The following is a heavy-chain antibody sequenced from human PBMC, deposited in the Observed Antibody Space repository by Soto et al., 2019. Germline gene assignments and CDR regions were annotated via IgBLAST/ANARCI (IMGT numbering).Heavy chain of an antibody. CDR2: ISPNSGVT. CDR3: GRGRSGELGVFY. CDR1: GYTFTGYY. J-gene: IGHJ4*02. D-gene: IGHD1-7*01. V-gene: IGHV1-2*02. Sequence: QVQLVQSGAEVKKSGASVKVSCKASGYTFTGYYIHWVRQAPGQGLEWMGEISPNSGVTKYAQKFQGRVTMTRDTSISTVYLELSNLSPDDTAVYYGGRGRSGELGVFYWGQGTLVTVYS.